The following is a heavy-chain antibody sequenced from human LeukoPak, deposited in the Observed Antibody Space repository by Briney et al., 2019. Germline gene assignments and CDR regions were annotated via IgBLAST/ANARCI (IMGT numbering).Heavy chain of an antibody. D-gene: IGHD2-2*01. CDR2: ISSSSSYI. CDR3: AGPMGPAAIFGFDY. J-gene: IGHJ4*02. V-gene: IGHV3-21*01. Sequence: GGSLRLSCAASGFTFSTFATIWVRQPPGKGLEWVSSISSSSSYIYYADSVKGRFTISRDNAKKSLYLQMNSLRAEDTAVYYCAGPMGPAAIFGFDYWGQGTLVTVSS. CDR1: GFTFSTFA.